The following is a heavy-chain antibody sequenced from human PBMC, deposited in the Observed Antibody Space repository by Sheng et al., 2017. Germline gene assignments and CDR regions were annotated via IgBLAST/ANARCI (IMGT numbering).Heavy chain of an antibody. CDR2: INHGGNT. Sequence: QVQLQQWGAVLLKPSETLSLTCAVYGGSFSGYYWSWIRQPPGKGLEWIAEINHGGNTNYNPSLKSRVTISGDTSKNQFSLKLTSVTAADTAVYYCARGLERRRGTDAFDVWGQGTMVTVSS. V-gene: IGHV4-34*02. CDR3: ARGLERRRGTDAFDV. CDR1: GGSFSGYY. D-gene: IGHD1-1*01. J-gene: IGHJ3*01.